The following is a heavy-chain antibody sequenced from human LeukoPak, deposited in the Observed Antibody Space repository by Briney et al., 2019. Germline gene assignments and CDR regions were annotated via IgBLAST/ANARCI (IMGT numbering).Heavy chain of an antibody. CDR2: IYYSGST. V-gene: IGHV4-39*01. CDR1: GGSNSSSSYY. J-gene: IGHJ4*02. D-gene: IGHD3-10*01. CDR3: ARRDYGSGSYYPFDY. Sequence: SETLSLTCTVSGGSNSSSSYYWGWIRQPPGKGLEWIGSIYYSGSTYYNPSLKSRVTISVDTSKTQFSLRLSSVTAADTAVYYCARRDYGSGSYYPFDYWGQGTLVTVSS.